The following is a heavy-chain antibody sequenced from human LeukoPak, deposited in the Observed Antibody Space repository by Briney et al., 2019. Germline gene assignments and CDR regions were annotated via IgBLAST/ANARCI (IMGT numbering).Heavy chain of an antibody. D-gene: IGHD2-21*01. CDR3: ARIRCGHTDVVRYNY. CDR1: GVSFSAYS. Sequence: SETLSLTCAVHGVSFSAYSWSWIRQSPGSGLEWIGEIIPGGGVIYNPPLKSRATISGDTSENQFSLSLTSVTAADTAVYYCARIRCGHTDVVRYNYWGLGTLVTVSS. J-gene: IGHJ4*02. V-gene: IGHV4-34*12. CDR2: IIPGGGV.